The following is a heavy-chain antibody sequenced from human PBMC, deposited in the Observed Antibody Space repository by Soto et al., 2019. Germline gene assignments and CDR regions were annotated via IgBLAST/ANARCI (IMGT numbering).Heavy chain of an antibody. Sequence: EVQLLQSGGGLVQPGGSLRLSCAASGFTFSSYAMSWVRQAPGKGLEWVSTISGTGGSTYYPDSVECRFTISRDNSKNTVYLQMNSLRAEDAAVYYCAKEMTSGYYLFDYWGQGTLVTVSS. CDR1: GFTFSSYA. D-gene: IGHD3-22*01. CDR2: ISGTGGST. V-gene: IGHV3-23*01. CDR3: AKEMTSGYYLFDY. J-gene: IGHJ4*02.